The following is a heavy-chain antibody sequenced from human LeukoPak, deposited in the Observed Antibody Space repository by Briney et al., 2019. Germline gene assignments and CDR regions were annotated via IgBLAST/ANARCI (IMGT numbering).Heavy chain of an antibody. CDR3: AKDSGYDLDYFDY. D-gene: IGHD5-12*01. J-gene: IGHJ4*02. CDR2: ISWNSGSI. Sequence: GGSLRLSCAASGFTFSSHSMNWVRQAPGKGLEWVSGISWNSGSIGYADSVKGRFTISRDNAKNSLYLQMNSLRAEDTALYYCAKDSGYDLDYFDYWGQGTLVTVSS. CDR1: GFTFSSHS. V-gene: IGHV3-9*01.